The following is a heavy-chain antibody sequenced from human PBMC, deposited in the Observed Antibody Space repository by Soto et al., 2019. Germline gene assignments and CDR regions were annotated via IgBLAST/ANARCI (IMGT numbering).Heavy chain of an antibody. CDR2: IYYSGST. CDR1: GGSISSGGYY. J-gene: IGHJ2*01. D-gene: IGHD6-19*01. V-gene: IGHV4-31*03. Sequence: QVQLQESGPGLVKPSQTLSLTCTVSGGSISSGGYYWSWIRQHPGKVLEWIGYIYYSGSTYYNPSLKSRVTISVDTSKNQFSLKLSSVTAADTAVYYCARGRYSSGWYWYFDLWGRGTLATVSS. CDR3: ARGRYSSGWYWYFDL.